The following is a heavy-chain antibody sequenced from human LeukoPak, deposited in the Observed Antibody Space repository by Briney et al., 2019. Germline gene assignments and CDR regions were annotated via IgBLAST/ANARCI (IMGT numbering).Heavy chain of an antibody. D-gene: IGHD3-10*01. CDR3: ARNLWFGESAPIYYYGMDV. V-gene: IGHV3-21*01. Sequence: GGSLRLSCAASGFTFSSYSMNWVRQAPGKGLEWVSSISSSSSYIYYADSVKGRFTISRDNAKNSLYLQMNSLRAEDTAVYYCARNLWFGESAPIYYYGMDVWGQGTTVTVSS. CDR1: GFTFSSYS. J-gene: IGHJ6*02. CDR2: ISSSSSYI.